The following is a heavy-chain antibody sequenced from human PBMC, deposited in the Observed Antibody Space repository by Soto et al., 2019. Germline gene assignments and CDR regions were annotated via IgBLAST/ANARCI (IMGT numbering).Heavy chain of an antibody. Sequence: GGSLRLSCAGSGFTLSDHYIDWVRQAPGEGLEWISYISQSGHPMYYADSVKARFTVSRDNARGSLYLQMNDLRADDTGVYYCARADGECFDYWGQGTVVTAPQ. D-gene: IGHD3-10*01. CDR3: ARADGECFDY. J-gene: IGHJ4*02. CDR2: ISQSGHPM. CDR1: GFTLSDHY. V-gene: IGHV3-11*04.